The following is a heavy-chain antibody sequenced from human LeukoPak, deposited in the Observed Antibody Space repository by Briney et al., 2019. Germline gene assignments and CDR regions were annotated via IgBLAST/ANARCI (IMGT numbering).Heavy chain of an antibody. Sequence: GSLRLSCAASGFTFSNYAMHWVRQAPGKGLQYVSTISANGRNTYYANSVKGRFTISRDNSNNTLYLQMGSLGAEDMAVYYCARKKKVATIIPSNRDYYYYYYMDVWGKGTAVTVSS. CDR2: ISANGRNT. J-gene: IGHJ6*03. CDR1: GFTFSNYA. CDR3: ARKKKVATIIPSNRDYYYYYYMDV. V-gene: IGHV3-64*01. D-gene: IGHD5-12*01.